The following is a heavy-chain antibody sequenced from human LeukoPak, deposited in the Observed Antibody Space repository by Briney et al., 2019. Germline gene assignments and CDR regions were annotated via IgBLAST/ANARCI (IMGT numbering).Heavy chain of an antibody. D-gene: IGHD3-10*01. CDR3: ANRIRGSAY. CDR2: IDESGYKT. Sequence: GGSXXXSXXAXXXIFXSYDLSWVRQAPGKGLGWVSDIDESGYKTYYADSVKGRFTISRDNSKDTLYLHMNSLRVEDTAIYYCANRIRGSAYWGQGTLVTVSS. J-gene: IGHJ4*02. CDR1: XXIFXSYD. V-gene: IGHV3-23*05.